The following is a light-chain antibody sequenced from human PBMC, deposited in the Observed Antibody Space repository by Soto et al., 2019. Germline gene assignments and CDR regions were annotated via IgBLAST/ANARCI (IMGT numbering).Light chain of an antibody. Sequence: QSALSQPASVSGSPGQSITISCTGTSSDVGSYNHVSWYQQHPGKAPKFMIYDVSSRPSGVSNRFSGSKSGNTASLTISGLQAEDEADYYCASYTTSSTYVFGTGTKVTVL. J-gene: IGLJ1*01. CDR2: DVS. V-gene: IGLV2-14*02. CDR3: ASYTTSSTYV. CDR1: SSDVGSYNH.